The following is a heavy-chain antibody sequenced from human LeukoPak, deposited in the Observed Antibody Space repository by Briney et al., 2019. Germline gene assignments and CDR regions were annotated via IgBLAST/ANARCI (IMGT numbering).Heavy chain of an antibody. CDR2: ITSRSTTK. CDR1: GFTFSIHS. CDR3: ARVQTSAFDI. Sequence: GGSLRLSCAASGFTFSIHSMNWVRQAPGRGLEWVSYITSRSTTKQYADSVKGRFTISRENAKNSLYLQMNSLRDEDTAVYYCARVQTSAFDIWGQGTMVTLSS. J-gene: IGHJ3*02. D-gene: IGHD1-1*01. V-gene: IGHV3-48*02.